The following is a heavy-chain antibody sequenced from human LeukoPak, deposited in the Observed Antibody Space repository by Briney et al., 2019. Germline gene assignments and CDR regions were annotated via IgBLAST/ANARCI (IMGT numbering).Heavy chain of an antibody. CDR2: INHSGST. D-gene: IGHD3-22*01. CDR3: ARGRKYYYDSSGYYSDY. J-gene: IGHJ4*01. V-gene: IGHV4-34*01. Sequence: SETLSLTCAVYGGSFSGYYWCWIRQPPGEGLEWIGEINHSGSTNYNPSLKSRVTISVDTSKNQFSLKLSSVTAADTAVYYCARGRKYYYDSSGYYSDYWGQGTLVTVSS. CDR1: GGSFSGYY.